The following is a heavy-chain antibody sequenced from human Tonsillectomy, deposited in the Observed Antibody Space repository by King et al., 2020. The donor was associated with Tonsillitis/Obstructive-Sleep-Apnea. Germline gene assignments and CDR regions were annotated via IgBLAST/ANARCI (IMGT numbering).Heavy chain of an antibody. D-gene: IGHD6-6*01. CDR1: GYTLTELS. Sequence: QLVQSGAEVKKPGASVKVSCKVSGYTLTELSMHWVRQAPGKGLEWMGGFDPEDGETIYAQKFQGRVTMTEDTSTDTAYMELSSLSSEDTAVYYCATDLSSSSSFPYYYYYMDVWGKGTTVTVSS. J-gene: IGHJ6*03. CDR3: ATDLSSSSSFPYYYYYMDV. V-gene: IGHV1-24*01. CDR2: FDPEDGET.